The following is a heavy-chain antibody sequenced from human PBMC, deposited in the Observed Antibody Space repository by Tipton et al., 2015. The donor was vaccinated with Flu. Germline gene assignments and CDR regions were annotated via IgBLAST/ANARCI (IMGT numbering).Heavy chain of an antibody. V-gene: IGHV4-39*01. J-gene: IGHJ4*02. D-gene: IGHD3-10*02. CDR1: GGSISSSSYN. CDR2: MYYSGRT. Sequence: TLSLTCTDSGGSISSSSYNWGWIRQPPGKGLEWIGSMYYSGRTYYNPSLKSRVTISVDTSKNQFSLKLNSVTAADTAVYYCARLSYYDVDLKNFYFEDWSQGTLVTVSS. CDR3: ARLSYYDVDLKNFYFED.